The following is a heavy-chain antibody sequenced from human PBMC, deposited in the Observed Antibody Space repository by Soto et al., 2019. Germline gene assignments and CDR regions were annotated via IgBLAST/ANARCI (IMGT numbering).Heavy chain of an antibody. CDR1: GGSISSGGYY. V-gene: IGHV4-31*03. CDR3: ARGDYGGNLDAFDI. CDR2: IYYSGST. Sequence: QVRLQESGPGLVKPAQTLSLTCTVSGGSISSGGYYWSWIRQHPGKGLEWIGYIYYSGSTYYNPSLKSRVTISVDTSKNQFSLKLSSVTSADTAVYYCARGDYGGNLDAFDIWGQGTMVTVSS. D-gene: IGHD4-17*01. J-gene: IGHJ3*02.